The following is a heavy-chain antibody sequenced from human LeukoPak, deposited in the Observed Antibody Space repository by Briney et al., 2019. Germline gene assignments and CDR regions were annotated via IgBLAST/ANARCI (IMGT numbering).Heavy chain of an antibody. CDR2: IKQDGSDK. J-gene: IGHJ4*02. V-gene: IGHV3-7*05. CDR3: ARATTLFGVDKYFHY. CDR1: GFTFCNYW. Sequence: GGALRLSCAAAGFTFCNYWMSWGRQAPGKGVEVVANIKQDGSDKYYVDSVKGRFTISRDNAKNSLYLQMNSLRAEDTAVYYCARATTLFGVDKYFHYWGQGTPVTVSS. D-gene: IGHD3-3*01.